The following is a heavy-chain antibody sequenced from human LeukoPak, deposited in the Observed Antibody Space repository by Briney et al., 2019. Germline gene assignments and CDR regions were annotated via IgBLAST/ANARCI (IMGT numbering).Heavy chain of an antibody. V-gene: IGHV3-33*01. D-gene: IGHD4-11*01. CDR1: GFTFSSYG. Sequence: GGSLRLSCAASGFTFSSYGMHWVRQAPGKGLEWVAVIWYDGSNKYYADSVKGRFTISRDNSKNTLYLQMTSLRAEDTAVYYCARDQLDYSNYQPFDYWGQGTLVTVSS. CDR3: ARDQLDYSNYQPFDY. J-gene: IGHJ4*02. CDR2: IWYDGSNK.